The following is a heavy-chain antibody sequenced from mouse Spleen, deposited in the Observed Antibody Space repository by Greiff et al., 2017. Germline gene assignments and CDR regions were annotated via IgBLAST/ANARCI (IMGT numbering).Heavy chain of an antibody. CDR3: ARKGAGLDGNYAMDY. J-gene: IGHJ4*01. CDR1: GYTFTSYW. Sequence: VQLQHPGAELVKPGASVKMSCKASGYTFTSYWITWVKQRPGQGLEWIGDIYPGSGSTNYNEKFKSKATLTVDTSSSTAYMQLSSLTSEDSAVYYCARKGAGLDGNYAMDYWGQGTSVTVSS. D-gene: IGHD3-3*01. V-gene: IGHV1-55*01. CDR2: IYPGSGST.